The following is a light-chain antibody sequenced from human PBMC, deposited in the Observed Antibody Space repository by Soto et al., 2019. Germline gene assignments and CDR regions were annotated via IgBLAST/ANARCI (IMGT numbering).Light chain of an antibody. J-gene: IGLJ2*01. Sequence: QSVLTQPPSVSGAPGQRVTISCTGSSSNIGAGYDVHWYQQLPGPAPKLLINGNTIRPSGVPDRFSGAKSGTSASLAITGLQAEDEADYYCQSYDSSLSGNVVFGGGTKLTVL. V-gene: IGLV1-40*01. CDR2: GNT. CDR3: QSYDSSLSGNVV. CDR1: SSNIGAGYD.